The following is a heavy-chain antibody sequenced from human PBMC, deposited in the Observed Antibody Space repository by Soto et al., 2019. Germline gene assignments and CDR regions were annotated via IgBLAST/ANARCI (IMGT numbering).Heavy chain of an antibody. D-gene: IGHD3-9*01. V-gene: IGHV4-39*01. CDR1: GGSITNRGYY. Sequence: SETLSLTCTVSGGSITNRGYYWGWIRQPPGKGLEWIGSVYYSGSTYYNPSLKSRVTISVDTSKNQFSLKLSSVTAADTAVYYCASGVEGYDILTGDYRGYYYMDVWGKGTTVNVSS. CDR3: ASGVEGYDILTGDYRGYYYMDV. CDR2: VYYSGST. J-gene: IGHJ6*03.